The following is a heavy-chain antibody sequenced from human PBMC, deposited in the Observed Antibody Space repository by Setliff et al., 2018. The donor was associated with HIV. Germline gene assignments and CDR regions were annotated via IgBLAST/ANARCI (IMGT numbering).Heavy chain of an antibody. V-gene: IGHV4-38-2*01. CDR3: ARPRRVRSRAWYWFDI. CDR2: IYQSGSI. J-gene: IGHJ5*02. CDR1: GYSINSGFS. D-gene: IGHD6-19*01. Sequence: ETLSLTCAASGYSINSGFSRAWIRQPPGQGPQWIGSIYQSGSIYYNPSLQSRVTISVDSSKNQFSLNLFSVAAADTAVYYCARPRRVRSRAWYWFDIWGQGTLVTVS.